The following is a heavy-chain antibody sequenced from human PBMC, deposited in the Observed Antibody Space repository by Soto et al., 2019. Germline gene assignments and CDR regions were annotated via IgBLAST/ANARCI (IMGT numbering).Heavy chain of an antibody. CDR2: ISYDGSNK. Sequence: GGSLRLSCAASGFTFSSYAMHWVRQAPGKGLEWVAVISYDGSNKYYANSVKGRFTISRDNSKNTLYLQMNSLRAEDTAVYYCARDSLMLYLSYWFDSWGQGTLVTVSS. J-gene: IGHJ5*01. CDR3: ARDSLMLYLSYWFDS. CDR1: GFTFSSYA. V-gene: IGHV3-30-3*01. D-gene: IGHD2-8*01.